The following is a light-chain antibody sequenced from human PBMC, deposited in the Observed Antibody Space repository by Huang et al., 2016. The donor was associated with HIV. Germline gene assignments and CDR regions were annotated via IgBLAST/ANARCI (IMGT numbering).Light chain of an antibody. V-gene: IGKV1-5*03. CDR3: QQYSRSAT. CDR1: QSVTIW. Sequence: DIQMTQSPSTLSAAVGDRVTITCRASQSVTIWLAWFQQKPGKAPKLLIYKASTLESGVPSRFSGSGSVTEFTLTIDSLQPDDVATYYCQQYSRSATFGQGTKLEIK. CDR2: KAS. J-gene: IGKJ2*01.